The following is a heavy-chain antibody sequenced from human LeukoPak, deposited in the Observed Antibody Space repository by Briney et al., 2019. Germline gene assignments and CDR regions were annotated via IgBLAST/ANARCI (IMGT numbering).Heavy chain of an antibody. V-gene: IGHV4-31*03. D-gene: IGHD3-10*01. CDR1: GGSISSGGYY. CDR3: ARMTYYYGSGPPG. J-gene: IGHJ4*02. CDR2: IYYSGST. Sequence: SETLSLTCTVSGGSISSGGYYWSWIRQHPGKGLEWIGYIYYSGSTYYNPSLKSRVTISVDTSKNQFSLKLSSVTAADTAVYYCARMTYYYGSGPPGWGQGTLVTVSS.